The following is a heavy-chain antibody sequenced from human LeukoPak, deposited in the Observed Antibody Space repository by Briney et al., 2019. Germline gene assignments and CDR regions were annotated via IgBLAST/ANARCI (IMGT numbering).Heavy chain of an antibody. CDR3: ARSVVQDAFDV. Sequence: GGSLRLSCAASGSTFNSYSMNWVRQAPGKGLEWVSSISSRSSYKYYADSLKGRFTISRDNAKNSLYLQMNSLRAEDAAVYYCARSVVQDAFDVWGQGTMVSVSS. D-gene: IGHD4-23*01. CDR2: ISSRSSYK. CDR1: GSTFNSYS. V-gene: IGHV3-21*01. J-gene: IGHJ3*01.